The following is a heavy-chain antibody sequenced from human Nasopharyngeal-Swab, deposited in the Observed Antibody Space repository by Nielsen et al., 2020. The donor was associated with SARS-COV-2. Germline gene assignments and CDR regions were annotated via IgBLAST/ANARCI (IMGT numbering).Heavy chain of an antibody. V-gene: IGHV4-4*02. J-gene: IGHJ4*02. D-gene: IGHD1-26*01. Sequence: GSLRLSCAVSGGSINSRHWWSWVRQPPGKGLESIGEIYHSGDTYYNPSLKSRVTISVDTSKNQFSLKLNSVTATDTAVYYCARGYGSFPYYFDHWGQGTLVTVSS. CDR3: ARGYGSFPYYFDH. CDR2: IYHSGDT. CDR1: GGSINSRHW.